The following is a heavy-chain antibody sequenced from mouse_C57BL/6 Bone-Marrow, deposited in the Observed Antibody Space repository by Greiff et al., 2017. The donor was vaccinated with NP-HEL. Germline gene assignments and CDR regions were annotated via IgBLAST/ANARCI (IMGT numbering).Heavy chain of an antibody. CDR1: GFTFSDYY. D-gene: IGHD2-3*01. CDR3: ARHGGGYYVPYGYFDD. V-gene: IGHV5-12*01. CDR2: ISNGGGST. J-gene: IGHJ1*03. Sequence: EVKLMESGGGLVQPGGSLKLSYAASGFTFSDYYMYWVRQTPEKRLEWVAYISNGGGSTYYPDNVKGRFTITRDNAKNTLYLQMCLLKSEDTAMYYWARHGGGYYVPYGYFDDWGTGTTVTVSS.